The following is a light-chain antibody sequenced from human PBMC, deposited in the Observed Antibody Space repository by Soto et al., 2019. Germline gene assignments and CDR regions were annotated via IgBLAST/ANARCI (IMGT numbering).Light chain of an antibody. J-gene: IGKJ1*01. CDR2: KAS. Sequence: DIQMTQSPSTLSGSVGDRVTITCRASQTMSRKLAWYQQKPGKAPKLLIYKASTINTGVPSRFSGSGSGTEFTLTISSLQPDDFATYYCQHYNSYSEAFGQGTKVDIK. CDR3: QHYNSYSEA. CDR1: QTMSRK. V-gene: IGKV1-5*03.